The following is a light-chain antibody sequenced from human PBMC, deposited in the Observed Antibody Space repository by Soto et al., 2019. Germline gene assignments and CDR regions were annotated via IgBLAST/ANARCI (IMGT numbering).Light chain of an antibody. CDR3: SSYTSSSTLGV. V-gene: IGLV2-14*01. J-gene: IGLJ2*01. CDR2: EVS. Sequence: QSALTQPASVSGSPGQSITISCTGTSSDVGGYNYVSWYQQHPGKAPKLMIYEVSNRPSGVSNRFSGSKSDNTASLTISGLQAEDEADYYCSSYTSSSTLGVFGGGTKVPS. CDR1: SSDVGGYNY.